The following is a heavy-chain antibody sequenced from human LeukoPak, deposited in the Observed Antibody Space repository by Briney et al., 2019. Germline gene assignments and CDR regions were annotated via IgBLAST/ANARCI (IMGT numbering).Heavy chain of an antibody. Sequence: GGSLRLSCAASGFTFSSYEMNWVRQARGKGLEWVSYMSSSGSTIYYADSVKGRFTISRDNAKNTLYLQMNSLRAEDTAVYYGAEGGITMIGGVWGKGTTVTISS. CDR1: GFTFSSYE. J-gene: IGHJ6*04. CDR2: MSSSGSTI. D-gene: IGHD3-10*02. V-gene: IGHV3-48*03. CDR3: AEGGITMIGGV.